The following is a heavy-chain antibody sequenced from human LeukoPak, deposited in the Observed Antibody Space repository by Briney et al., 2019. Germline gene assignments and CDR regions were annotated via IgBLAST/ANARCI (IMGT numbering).Heavy chain of an antibody. V-gene: IGHV4-4*07. D-gene: IGHD3-10*01. CDR1: GGSISSYY. Sequence: SETLSLTCTVSGGSISSYYWSWIRQPAGTALEWIGRIYTSGTITYNPSLKSRVTMSVDTSKNQFSLKLSSVTAADTAVYYCARDSGTTGEVKFDPWGQGTLVTVSS. CDR2: IYTSGTI. J-gene: IGHJ5*02. CDR3: ARDSGTTGEVKFDP.